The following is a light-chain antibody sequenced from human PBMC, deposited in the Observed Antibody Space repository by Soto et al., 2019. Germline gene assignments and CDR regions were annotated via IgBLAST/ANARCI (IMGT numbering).Light chain of an antibody. J-gene: IGKJ1*01. CDR3: QQYNNWPPWT. V-gene: IGKV3-15*01. CDR2: GAS. CDR1: QSVSSN. Sequence: DIVMTQSPATLSVSPGERATLSYRASQSVSSNLAWYQQKPGQAPRLLIYGASTRATGTPARFSGSGSGTEFSLTISSLQSEDFAVYYCQQYNNWPPWTFGQGTKVEIK.